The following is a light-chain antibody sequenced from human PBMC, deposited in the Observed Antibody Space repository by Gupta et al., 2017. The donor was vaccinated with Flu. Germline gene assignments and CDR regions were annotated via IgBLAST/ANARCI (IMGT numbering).Light chain of an antibody. CDR2: QDS. CDR1: KLGDKY. J-gene: IGLJ1*01. Sequence: SPGQTASITCSGDKLGDKYACWYQQKPGQSPGRVIYQDSKRPSGIPERFSASNSGNTATLTISGTQAMDEADYYCQAWDSDSDVFGTGTKVTVL. CDR3: QAWDSDSDV. V-gene: IGLV3-1*01.